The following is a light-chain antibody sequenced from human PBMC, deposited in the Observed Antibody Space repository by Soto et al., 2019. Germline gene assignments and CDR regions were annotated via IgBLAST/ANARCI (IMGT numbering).Light chain of an antibody. CDR3: QIWGTDVL. CDR1: SGHSSYA. V-gene: IGLV4-69*01. CDR2: LNSDGSH. J-gene: IGLJ2*01. Sequence: QLVLTQSPSASASLGASVRLTCTLSSGHSSYAIAWHQQQPEKGPRYLMKLNSDGSHSKGDGIPDRFSGSSSGAERYLTITSLLAEDEADYYCQIWGTDVLLGGVTTLTV.